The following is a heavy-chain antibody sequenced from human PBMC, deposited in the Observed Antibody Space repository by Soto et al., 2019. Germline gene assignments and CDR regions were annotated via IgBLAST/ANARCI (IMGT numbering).Heavy chain of an antibody. CDR2: ISYDGSNQ. CDR1: GFTFSRYD. D-gene: IGHD3-9*01. CDR3: VRDFDNRRGGDAFDI. V-gene: IGHV3-30*03. J-gene: IGHJ3*02. Sequence: QVQLVESGGGAVPPGRSLRLSCAASGFTFSRYDIHWVRQAPGKGLEWVALISYDGSNQYFGDSVKGRFTISRENSKDTVSLRMNSLRVEDTAVYYCVRDFDNRRGGDAFDIWGRGTMVTVSS.